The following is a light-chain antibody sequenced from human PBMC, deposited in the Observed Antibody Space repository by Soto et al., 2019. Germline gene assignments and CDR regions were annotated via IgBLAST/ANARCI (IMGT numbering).Light chain of an antibody. CDR3: CSFAGGGATLV. V-gene: IGLV2-23*01. J-gene: IGLJ3*02. CDR1: NSDVGSYKF. CDR2: EAT. Sequence: QSALTQPASVSGSPGQSITISCTGTNSDVGSYKFVSWYQQHPGEVPKLIIYEATKRPSGLSNRFSGSKSGNTASLTISGLKAEDAAAYCCCSFAGGGATLVFGGGTKLTVL.